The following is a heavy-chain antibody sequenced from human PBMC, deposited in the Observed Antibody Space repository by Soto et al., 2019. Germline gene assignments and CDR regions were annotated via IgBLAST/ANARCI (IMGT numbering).Heavy chain of an antibody. D-gene: IGHD2-21*02. J-gene: IGHJ4*02. CDR3: ASCGDCAY. Sequence: EVQLVESGGGLVKPGGSLRLSCAASGFTFSSYSMNWVRQAPGKGLEWVSSISSSSSYIYYADSVKGRFTISRDNAKNSLYLKRNSLRAEDTAVYYCASCGDCAYWGQGTLVTVSA. CDR1: GFTFSSYS. V-gene: IGHV3-21*01. CDR2: ISSSSSYI.